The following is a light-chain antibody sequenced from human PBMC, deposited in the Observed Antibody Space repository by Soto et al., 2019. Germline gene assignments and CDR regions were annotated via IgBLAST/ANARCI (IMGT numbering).Light chain of an antibody. CDR2: GAL. CDR1: QSITNF. CDR3: QQSYDTPWT. V-gene: IGKV1-39*01. J-gene: IGKJ1*01. Sequence: DIQMTQSPSSLSASVGDIVTITCRASQSITNFLNWYQQKPGKVPELLIYGALKLQSGLPSRFSGSGSGTDFTLTISGLQPEHFATYYCQQSYDTPWTFGQGTKVDI.